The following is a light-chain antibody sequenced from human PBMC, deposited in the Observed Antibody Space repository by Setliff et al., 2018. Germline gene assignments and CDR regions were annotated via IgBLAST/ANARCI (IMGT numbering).Light chain of an antibody. Sequence: QSALTQPASVSGSPGQWITISCSGTSSDVGGYNYVSWYQQHPGKAPKLMIYDVTNRPSGISNRFSGSKSGNTASLTISGLQAEDDADYYCSSYTTSGTYVFGTGTKVTV. CDR2: DVT. V-gene: IGLV2-14*03. CDR3: SSYTTSGTYV. CDR1: SSDVGGYNY. J-gene: IGLJ1*01.